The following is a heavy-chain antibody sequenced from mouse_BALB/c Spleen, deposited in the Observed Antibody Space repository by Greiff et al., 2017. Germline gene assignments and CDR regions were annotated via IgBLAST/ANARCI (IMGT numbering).Heavy chain of an antibody. Sequence: SGPELVKPGALVKISCKASGYTFTSYDINWVKQRPGQGLEWIGWIYPGDGSTKYNEKFKGKATLTADKSSSTAYMQLSSLTSENSAVYFCARGEVYGNYFDYWGQGTSVTVSS. CDR2: IYPGDGST. D-gene: IGHD2-1*01. V-gene: IGHV1S33*01. J-gene: IGHJ4*01. CDR1: GYTFTSYD. CDR3: ARGEVYGNYFDY.